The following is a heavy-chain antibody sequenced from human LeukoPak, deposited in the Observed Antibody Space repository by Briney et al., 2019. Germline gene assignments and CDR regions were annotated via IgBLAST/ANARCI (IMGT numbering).Heavy chain of an antibody. CDR2: INTSGRTI. CDR3: ARHGPKWELDY. V-gene: IGHV3-11*01. CDR1: GFTLSDYY. D-gene: IGHD1-26*01. Sequence: GGSLSLSCAPSGFTLSDYYMSCIRHAPGEGVEWVSYINTSGRTIYFADSVKGRFTISRDHAKNSLYLQMNSLRAEDTAVYYWARHGPKWELDYWGQGTLVTVSS. J-gene: IGHJ4*02.